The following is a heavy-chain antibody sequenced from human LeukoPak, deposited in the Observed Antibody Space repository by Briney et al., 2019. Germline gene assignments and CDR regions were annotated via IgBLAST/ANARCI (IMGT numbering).Heavy chain of an antibody. V-gene: IGHV1-69*05. CDR2: IIPIFGTA. CDR1: GGTFSSYA. CDR3: ASGSIAVAGNFDY. J-gene: IGHJ4*02. D-gene: IGHD6-19*01. Sequence: SVKVSCKASGGTFSSYAISWVRQAPGQGLEWMGRIIPIFGTANYAQKFQGRVTITTDESTSTACMELSSLRSEDTAVYYCASGSIAVAGNFDYWGQGTLVTVSS.